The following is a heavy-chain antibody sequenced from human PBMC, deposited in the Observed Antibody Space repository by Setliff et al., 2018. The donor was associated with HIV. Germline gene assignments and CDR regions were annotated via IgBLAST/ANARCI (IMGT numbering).Heavy chain of an antibody. D-gene: IGHD3-22*01. V-gene: IGHV4-59*11. CDR3: DSSGYYYPYYFDY. Sequence: SETLSLTCTVSGGSISSHYWSWIRQPPGKRLEWIGYIYYSGSTNYNPSLKSRVTISVDTSKNQFSLKLSSVTAADTAVYYYDSSGYYYPYYFDYWGQGTLVTVSS. CDR2: IYYSGST. CDR1: GGSISSHY. J-gene: IGHJ4*02.